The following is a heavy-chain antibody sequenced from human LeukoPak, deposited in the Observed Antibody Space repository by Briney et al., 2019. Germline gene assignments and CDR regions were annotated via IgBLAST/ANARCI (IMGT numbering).Heavy chain of an antibody. D-gene: IGHD2-2*01. CDR3: ARHPAGPDTVHYCSSTSCYAFDI. Sequence: SETLSLTCAVYGGSFSGYYWSWIRQPPGKGLEWTGEINHSGSTNYNPSLKSRVTMSVDTSKNQFSLKLSSVTAADTAVYYCARHPAGPDTVHYCSSTSCYAFDIWGQGTMVTVSS. CDR1: GGSFSGYY. J-gene: IGHJ3*02. V-gene: IGHV4-34*01. CDR2: INHSGST.